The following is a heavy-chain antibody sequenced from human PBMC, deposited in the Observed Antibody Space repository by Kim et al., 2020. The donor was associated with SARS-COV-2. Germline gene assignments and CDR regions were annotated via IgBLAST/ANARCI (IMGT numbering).Heavy chain of an antibody. CDR1: GYSISSGYY. D-gene: IGHD6-19*01. V-gene: IGHV4-38-2*02. CDR2: IYHSGST. J-gene: IGHJ4*02. Sequence: SETLSLTCTVSGYSISSGYYWGWIRQPPGKGLEWIGSIYHSGSTYYNPSLKSRVTISVDTSKNQFSLKLSSVTAADTAVYYCARVLGGIAVAPPGYWGQGTLVTVSS. CDR3: ARVLGGIAVAPPGY.